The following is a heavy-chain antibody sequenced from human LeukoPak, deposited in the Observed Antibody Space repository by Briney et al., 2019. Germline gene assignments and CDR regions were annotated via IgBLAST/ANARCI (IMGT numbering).Heavy chain of an antibody. J-gene: IGHJ4*02. CDR2: INPNSGGT. Sequence: ASVKVSCKASGYTFTGYHMHWVRQAPGQGLEWMGWINPNSGGTNYAQKFQGRVTMTRDTSITTAYMELSRLRSDDTALYYSARVDYYDFHFDYWGQGTLVTVSS. V-gene: IGHV1-2*02. D-gene: IGHD3-22*01. CDR3: ARVDYYDFHFDY. CDR1: GYTFTGYH.